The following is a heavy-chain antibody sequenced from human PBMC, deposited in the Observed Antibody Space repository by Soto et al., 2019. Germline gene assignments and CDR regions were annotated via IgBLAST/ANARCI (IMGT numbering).Heavy chain of an antibody. CDR1: GFTFGSYW. V-gene: IGHV3-7*01. CDR2: INQGGREK. Sequence: PGGSLRLSCAASGFTFGSYWMSWVRQAPGKGLEWVANINQGGREKNYVDSVKGRFSISRDDAEKSHHLQMNSLRVEDTAVYYCAKYGSGSYGAYALDIWGQGTMVT. CDR3: AKYGSGSYGAYALDI. D-gene: IGHD3-10*01. J-gene: IGHJ3*02.